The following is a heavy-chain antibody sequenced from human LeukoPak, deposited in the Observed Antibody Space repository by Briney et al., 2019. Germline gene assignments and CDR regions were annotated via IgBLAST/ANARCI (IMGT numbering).Heavy chain of an antibody. V-gene: IGHV1-18*01. CDR1: GYTFTSYG. CDR3: ARGTNFGVIKPPPDY. Sequence: ASVKVSCKASGYTFTSYGIRWVRQAPGQGLEWMGWISAYNGNTNYAQKFQGRVTMTTDTATSTAYMELRSLRSDDTAVYYCARGTNFGVIKPPPDYWGQGTLVTVSS. J-gene: IGHJ4*02. CDR2: ISAYNGNT. D-gene: IGHD3-3*01.